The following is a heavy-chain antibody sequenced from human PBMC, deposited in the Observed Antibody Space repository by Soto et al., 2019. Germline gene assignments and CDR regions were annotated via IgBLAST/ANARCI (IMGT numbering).Heavy chain of an antibody. J-gene: IGHJ4*02. V-gene: IGHV3-11*01. D-gene: IGHD3-3*01. Sequence: PGGSLRLSCAASGYTFSDYYLSWIRQAPGKGLEWISYIDTSSTKIYYADSVRGRFTISRDNGKNSLFLEMNNLRVEDTAVYFCASHYDLWTGYLSPVDYWARGTLVTVSS. CDR3: ASHYDLWTGYLSPVDY. CDR1: GYTFSDYY. CDR2: IDTSSTKI.